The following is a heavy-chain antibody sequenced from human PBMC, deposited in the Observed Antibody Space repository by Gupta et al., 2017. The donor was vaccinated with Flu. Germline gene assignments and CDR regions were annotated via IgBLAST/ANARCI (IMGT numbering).Heavy chain of an antibody. CDR3: TRDYAYDKFDY. Sequence: WVRQAPGKGLEGVDNIKEDGSAKNYLDSVNARFTVTRDNAQNSLYLQMNSVGVEDKCRYNCTRDYAYDKFDYWGQGTLVTVSS. D-gene: IGHD3-16*01. CDR2: IKEDGSAK. J-gene: IGHJ4*01. V-gene: IGHV3-7*01.